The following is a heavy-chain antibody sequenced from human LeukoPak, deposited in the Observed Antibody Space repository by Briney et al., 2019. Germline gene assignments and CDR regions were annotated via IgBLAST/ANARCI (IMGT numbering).Heavy chain of an antibody. V-gene: IGHV1-2*02. J-gene: IGHJ4*02. CDR3: ARLKRGVVVAATLDY. Sequence: GASVKVSCKASGYTFTGYYMHWVRQAPGQGLEWMGWSNPNSGGTNYAQKFQGRVTITRDTSISTAYMELSRLRSDDTAVYYCARLKRGVVVAATLDYWGQGTLVTVSS. D-gene: IGHD2-15*01. CDR2: SNPNSGGT. CDR1: GYTFTGYY.